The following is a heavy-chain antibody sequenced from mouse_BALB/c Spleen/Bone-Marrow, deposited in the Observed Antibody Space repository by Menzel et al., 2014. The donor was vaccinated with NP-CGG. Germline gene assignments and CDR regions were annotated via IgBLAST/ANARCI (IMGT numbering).Heavy chain of an antibody. Sequence: VQLQQSGPGLVRPSQSLSITCTVSGFSLTSYGVHWVRQSPGKGLEWLGVIWSGESTDYNAAFISRLSITKDNSKSQVFFKMNSLQANDTAIYYCASNWDYAMDYWGQGTSVTVSS. CDR3: ASNWDYAMDY. J-gene: IGHJ4*01. CDR2: IWSGEST. CDR1: GFSLTSYG. D-gene: IGHD4-1*01. V-gene: IGHV2-2*02.